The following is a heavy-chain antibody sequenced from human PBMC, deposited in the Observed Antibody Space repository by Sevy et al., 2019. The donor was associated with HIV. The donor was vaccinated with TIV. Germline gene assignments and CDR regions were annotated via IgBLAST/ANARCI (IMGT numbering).Heavy chain of an antibody. CDR3: VKEGTTMVRGVIIKPDNWFDP. CDR1: GFTFSSYA. Sequence: GGSLRLSCAASGFTFSSYAMSWVRQAPGKGLEWVSSISSSGGSTYYADSVKGRFTISRDNSKNTLYLQMNSLRAEDTAVYYCVKEGTTMVRGVIIKPDNWFDPWGQGTLVTVSS. D-gene: IGHD3-10*01. V-gene: IGHV3-23*01. CDR2: ISSSGGST. J-gene: IGHJ5*02.